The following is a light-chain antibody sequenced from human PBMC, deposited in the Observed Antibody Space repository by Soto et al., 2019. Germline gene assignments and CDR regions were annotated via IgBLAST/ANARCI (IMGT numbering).Light chain of an antibody. J-gene: IGKJ5*01. V-gene: IGKV3-11*01. CDR2: DAS. CDR3: HQRNNWVT. CDR1: QSVSTY. Sequence: DIVLTQSPATLSLSPGERATLSCRAGQSVSTYLAWYQKKPGQAPRLLIFDASNRATGVPARFSGSGSGTDFTLTISSLEPEDFAVYYCHQRNNWVTFGQGTRLDIK.